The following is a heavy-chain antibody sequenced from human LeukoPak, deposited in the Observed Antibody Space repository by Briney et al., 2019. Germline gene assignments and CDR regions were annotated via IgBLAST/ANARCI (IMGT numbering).Heavy chain of an antibody. D-gene: IGHD5-24*01. CDR3: ARDKTFRWLVIDY. Sequence: PGGSLRLSCAASGFTFNTYSMSWVRQAPGKGLEWVANINQDGSEKYYVDSLKGRFTISRDNAKNSLYLQMNSLRAEDTAVYYCARDKTFRWLVIDYWGQGTLATVSS. CDR1: GFTFNTYS. J-gene: IGHJ4*02. V-gene: IGHV3-7*01. CDR2: INQDGSEK.